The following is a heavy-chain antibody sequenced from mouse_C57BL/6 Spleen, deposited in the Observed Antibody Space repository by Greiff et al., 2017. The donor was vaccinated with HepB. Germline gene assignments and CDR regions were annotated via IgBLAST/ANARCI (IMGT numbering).Heavy chain of an antibody. CDR1: GYTFTDYN. V-gene: IGHV1-22*01. CDR2: INPNNGGT. D-gene: IGHD2-1*01. CDR3: AGGNYVYWYFDV. Sequence: VQLQQSGPGLVKPGASVKMSCKASGYTFTDYNMHWVKQSHGKSLEWIGYINPNNGGTSYNQKFKGKATLTVNKSSSTAYMELRSLTSEDSAVYYCAGGNYVYWYFDVWGTGTTVTVSS. J-gene: IGHJ1*03.